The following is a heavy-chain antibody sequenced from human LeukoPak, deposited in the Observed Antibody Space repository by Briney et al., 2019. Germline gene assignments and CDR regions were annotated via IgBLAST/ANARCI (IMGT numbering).Heavy chain of an antibody. Sequence: ASVRVSCTASGYTVTSYYMLWVRQAPGQGLEGMGVVTPRSCTTTYAQKLQGRVPITNDTSTNTVYLELSSLRSDDTAVYYCARVYGSTWGYFDYWGQGTLVTVSS. J-gene: IGHJ4*02. V-gene: IGHV1-46*01. CDR2: VTPRSCTT. CDR3: ARVYGSTWGYFDY. D-gene: IGHD6-13*01. CDR1: GYTVTSYY.